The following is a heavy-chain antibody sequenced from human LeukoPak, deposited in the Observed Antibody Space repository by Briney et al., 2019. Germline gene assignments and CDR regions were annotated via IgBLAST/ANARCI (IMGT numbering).Heavy chain of an antibody. Sequence: LPGGSLRLSWVASGFTFTHHGIHWVRQAPGKGLEWVAFIRSDGTNKYADSVKGRFTISRDNLKNTLYLQMNFLRAEDTGLYYCARSPVTSCLGAFCYPFDYWGRGNLVTVSS. J-gene: IGHJ4*02. CDR2: IRSDGTNK. CDR1: GFTFTHHG. V-gene: IGHV3-30*02. CDR3: ARSPVTSCLGAFCYPFDY. D-gene: IGHD4/OR15-4a*01.